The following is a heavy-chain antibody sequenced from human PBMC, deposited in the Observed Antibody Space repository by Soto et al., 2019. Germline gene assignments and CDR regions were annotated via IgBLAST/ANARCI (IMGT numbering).Heavy chain of an antibody. V-gene: IGHV1-2*04. CDR2: INPNSGGT. J-gene: IGHJ6*02. CDR1: GYTFTGYY. Sequence: ASVKVSCKASGYTFTGYYMHWVRQAPGQGLEWMGWINPNSGGTNYAQKFQGWVTMTRDTSISTAYMELSRLRSDDMAVYYCARHGSGSHYYYYYGMDVWGQGTTVTVSS. CDR3: ARHGSGSHYYYYYGMDV. D-gene: IGHD3-10*01.